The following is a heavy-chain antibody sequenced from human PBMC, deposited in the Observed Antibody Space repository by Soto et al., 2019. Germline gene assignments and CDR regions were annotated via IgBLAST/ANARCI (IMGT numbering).Heavy chain of an antibody. D-gene: IGHD4-17*01. J-gene: IGHJ5*02. V-gene: IGHV3-48*02. CDR2: ISGSGYTM. Sequence: PGGSLRLSCAASGFPFTTYGMNWVRQAPGKGLEWVSYISGSGYTMYYADSVKGRFSISRDNAKNSLYLQMNSLTDGDTAVYYCARDAPSVTPVFDLWGQGTLVTVSS. CDR1: GFPFTTYG. CDR3: ARDAPSVTPVFDL.